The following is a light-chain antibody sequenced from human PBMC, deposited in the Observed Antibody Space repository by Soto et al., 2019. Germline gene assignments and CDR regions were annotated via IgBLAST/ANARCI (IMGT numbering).Light chain of an antibody. CDR3: QQRHNWPIT. V-gene: IGKV3-11*01. CDR2: DAF. J-gene: IGKJ5*01. CDR1: ETIRNL. Sequence: IVLTQTLATLSLSRGESATLSCRASETIRNLFDRYQQRTGQAPRLLILDAFSRAPCIPARFSGGGSGTDFTLPISSLEPEDFGVYYCQQRHNWPITFGQGTRLEIK.